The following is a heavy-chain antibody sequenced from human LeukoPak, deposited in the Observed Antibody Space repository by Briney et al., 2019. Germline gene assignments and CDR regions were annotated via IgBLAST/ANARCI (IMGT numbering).Heavy chain of an antibody. D-gene: IGHD6-6*01. CDR1: GGTFSSYA. CDR3: ARVKEGSSSLDYFDY. J-gene: IGHJ4*02. Sequence: ASVKVSCKASGGTFSSYAISWVRQAPGQGLEWMGWINPNSGGTNYAQKFQGRVTMTRDTSISTAYMELSRLRSDDTAVYYCARVKEGSSSLDYFDYWGQGTLVTVSS. V-gene: IGHV1-2*02. CDR2: INPNSGGT.